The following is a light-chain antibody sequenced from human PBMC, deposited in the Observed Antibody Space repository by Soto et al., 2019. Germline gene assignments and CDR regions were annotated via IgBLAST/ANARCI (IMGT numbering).Light chain of an antibody. CDR1: QSVRTK. CDR2: GAS. J-gene: IGKJ5*01. V-gene: IGKV3D-15*01. CDR3: QQYNKWPAEIT. Sequence: EIVLTQSPGTLSLSPGDRATLSCRASQSVRTKLAWYQQKPGQAPRLLIYGASSRATGIPARFSGSGSGTEFTLPNSRLQSEDSGVYDCQQYNKWPAEITCGQGTRLEIK.